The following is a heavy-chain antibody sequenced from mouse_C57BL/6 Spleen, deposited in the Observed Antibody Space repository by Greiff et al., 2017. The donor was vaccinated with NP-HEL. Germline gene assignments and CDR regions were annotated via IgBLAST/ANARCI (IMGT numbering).Heavy chain of an antibody. Sequence: QVQLQQPGAELVKPGASVKMSCKASGYTFTSYWITWVKQRPGQGLEWIGDIYPGSGSTNYNEKFKSKATLTVDTSSSTAYMQLSSLTSEDSAVYYCARERVYDSYAMDYWGQGTSVTVSS. CDR2: IYPGSGST. CDR3: ARERVYDSYAMDY. J-gene: IGHJ4*01. V-gene: IGHV1-55*01. CDR1: GYTFTSYW. D-gene: IGHD2-4*01.